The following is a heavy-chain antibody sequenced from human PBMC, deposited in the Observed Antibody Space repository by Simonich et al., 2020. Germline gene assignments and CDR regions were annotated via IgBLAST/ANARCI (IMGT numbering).Heavy chain of an antibody. D-gene: IGHD3-10*01. V-gene: IGHV3-21*01. CDR3: ARDTSYYGSGSYYFDY. J-gene: IGHJ4*02. CDR1: GFTFSSYS. CDR2: ISSSSSYI. Sequence: GGGLVKPGGSLRLSCAASGFTFSSYSMNWVRQAPGKWLEWVSSISSSSSYIYYADSVKGRFTISRDNAKNSLYLQMNSLRAEDTAVYYCARDTSYYGSGSYYFDYWGQGTLVTVSS.